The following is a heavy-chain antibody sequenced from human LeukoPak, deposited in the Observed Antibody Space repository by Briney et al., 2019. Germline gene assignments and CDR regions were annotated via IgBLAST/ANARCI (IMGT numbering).Heavy chain of an antibody. CDR1: GYSISSGYY. J-gene: IGHJ4*02. D-gene: IGHD2-15*01. CDR3: ARRDSGRSGYCSGGSCPATIDY. Sequence: SETLSLTCTVSGYSISSGYYWGWIRQPPGKGLEWIGSIYHSGSTYYNPSLKSRVTISVDTSKNQFSLKLSSVTAADTAVYYCARRDSGRSGYCSGGSCPATIDYWGQGTLVTVSS. V-gene: IGHV4-38-2*02. CDR2: IYHSGST.